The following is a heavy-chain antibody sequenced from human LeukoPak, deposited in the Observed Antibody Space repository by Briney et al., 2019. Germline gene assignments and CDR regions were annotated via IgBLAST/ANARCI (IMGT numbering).Heavy chain of an antibody. Sequence: GGSLRLSCAASGFTFSSYGMHWVRQAPGKGLEWVAFIRYDGSNKYYADSVKGRFTISRDNSKNTVYLQMNSLRPEDTALYYCAKDRRANPDIGATLSSVDYWGQGTLVTVSS. V-gene: IGHV3-30*02. CDR1: GFTFSSYG. J-gene: IGHJ4*02. D-gene: IGHD5-12*01. CDR3: AKDRRANPDIGATLSSVDY. CDR2: IRYDGSNK.